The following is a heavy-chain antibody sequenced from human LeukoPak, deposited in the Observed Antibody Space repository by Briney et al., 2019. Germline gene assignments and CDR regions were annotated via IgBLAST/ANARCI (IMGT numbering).Heavy chain of an antibody. D-gene: IGHD3-22*01. CDR2: ISAYNGNT. CDR1: GYTFTSYG. Sequence: ASVEVSCKASGYTFTSYGISWVRQAPGQGVEWMGWISAYNGNTNYAQKLQGRVTMTTDTSTSTAYMELRSLRSDDTAVYYCARDSITMIVVVIQNDAFDIWGQGTMVTVSS. J-gene: IGHJ3*02. V-gene: IGHV1-18*01. CDR3: ARDSITMIVVVIQNDAFDI.